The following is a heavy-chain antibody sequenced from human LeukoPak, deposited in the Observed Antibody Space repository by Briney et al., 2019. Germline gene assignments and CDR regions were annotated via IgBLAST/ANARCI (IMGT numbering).Heavy chain of an antibody. Sequence: GGSLRLSCAASGFTFSTYYMHWVRQAPGKGLVWVSRIVNDRSTTTYAGSVKGRFTISRDNAKNTLFLQMNSLRVEDTAVYYCARESSDYGDYDAFDIWGRGTMVTVSS. V-gene: IGHV3-74*01. D-gene: IGHD4-17*01. J-gene: IGHJ3*02. CDR1: GFTFSTYY. CDR3: ARESSDYGDYDAFDI. CDR2: IVNDRSTT.